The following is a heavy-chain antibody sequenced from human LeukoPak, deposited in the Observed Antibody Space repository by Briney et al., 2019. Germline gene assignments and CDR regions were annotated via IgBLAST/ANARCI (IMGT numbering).Heavy chain of an antibody. D-gene: IGHD3-22*01. CDR3: ASLQYYYDSSGYYWGVHDAFDI. J-gene: IGHJ3*02. CDR1: GGSFSGYY. V-gene: IGHV4-34*01. Sequence: SETLSLTCAVYGGSFSGYYWSWIRQPPGKGLEWIGEINHSGSTNYNPSLKSRVTMSVDTSKNQFSRKLSSVTAADTAVYYCASLQYYYDSSGYYWGVHDAFDIWGQGTMVTVSS. CDR2: INHSGST.